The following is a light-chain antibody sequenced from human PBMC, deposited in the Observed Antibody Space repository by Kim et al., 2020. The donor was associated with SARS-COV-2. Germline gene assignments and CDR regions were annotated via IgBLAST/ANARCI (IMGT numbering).Light chain of an antibody. CDR3: LQYGGSPWT. J-gene: IGKJ1*01. Sequence: EIVLTQSPGTLSLSPGERATLSCRASQSVSNHYLAWYQQKPGQAHRLLIYGSSTRATDIPDRFSGSGSGTDFTLTISRLEPEDFAVYYCLQYGGSPWTFGQGTKVDIK. CDR1: QSVSNHY. V-gene: IGKV3-20*01. CDR2: GSS.